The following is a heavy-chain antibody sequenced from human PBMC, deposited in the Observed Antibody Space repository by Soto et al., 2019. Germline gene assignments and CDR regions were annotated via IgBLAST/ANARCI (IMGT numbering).Heavy chain of an antibody. Sequence: SLRLSCAASGFTFDDYAMHWVRQAPGKGLEWVSGISWNSGSIGYADSVKGRFTISRDNAKNSLYLQMNSLRAEDTALYYCAKYIRPAWDWLLFDRAQGTTVPVS. CDR3: AKYIRPAWDWLLFD. J-gene: IGHJ6*02. V-gene: IGHV3-9*01. CDR1: GFTFDDYA. CDR2: ISWNSGSI. D-gene: IGHD3-9*01.